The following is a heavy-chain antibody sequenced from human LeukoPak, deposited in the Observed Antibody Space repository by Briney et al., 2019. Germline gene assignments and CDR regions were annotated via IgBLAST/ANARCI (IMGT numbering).Heavy chain of an antibody. Sequence: RGSLRLSCAASGFRFNSYAMAWVRQAPGKGLESVSTISGPGGDTYYADSVKGRFTISRDNSKNTLYLQKDSLRAENTAIYYCCANLNFDYWGQGTLVTVSS. V-gene: IGHV3-23*01. CDR3: CANLNFDY. CDR1: GFRFNSYA. CDR2: ISGPGGDT. J-gene: IGHJ4*02. D-gene: IGHD1-7*01.